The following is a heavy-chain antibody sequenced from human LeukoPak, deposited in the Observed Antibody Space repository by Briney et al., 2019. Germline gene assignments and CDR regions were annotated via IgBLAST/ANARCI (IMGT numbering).Heavy chain of an antibody. CDR3: ARVSDSSGYYPYFES. D-gene: IGHD3-22*01. CDR1: GYTFTRYY. Sequence: ASGKVSCKASGYTFTRYYMHWVRQAPGPGLEWMGVINPSVGSTSYAQTFQGRVTMTRDTSTSTVYMELSSLRSEDTAVYYCARVSDSSGYYPYFESWGQGTLVTVSS. V-gene: IGHV1-46*01. J-gene: IGHJ4*02. CDR2: INPSVGST.